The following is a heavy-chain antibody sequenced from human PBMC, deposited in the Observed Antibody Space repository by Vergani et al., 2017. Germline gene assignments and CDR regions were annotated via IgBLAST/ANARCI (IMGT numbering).Heavy chain of an antibody. J-gene: IGHJ6*02. CDR1: GGTFSSYA. CDR3: ARVRRYCSSTSCDGYYYYGMDV. CDR2: IIPIFGTA. V-gene: IGHV1-69*01. D-gene: IGHD2-2*01. Sequence: QVQLVQSGAEVKKPGSSVKVSCKASGGTFSSYAISWVRQAPGQGLEWIGGIIPIFGTANYAQKFQGRVTITADESTSTAYMELSSLRSEDTAVYYCARVRRYCSSTSCDGYYYYGMDVWGQGTTVTVSS.